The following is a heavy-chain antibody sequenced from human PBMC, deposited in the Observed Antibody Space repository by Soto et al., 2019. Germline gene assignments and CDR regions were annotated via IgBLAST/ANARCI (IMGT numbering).Heavy chain of an antibody. CDR2: VSGSCVST. CDR3: ADGIGVAAACATRYYGIAV. CDR1: GFTFSSYA. V-gene: IGHV3-23*01. D-gene: IGHD6-19*01. Sequence: EVQLLESGGGLVQPGGSLRLSCAASGFTFSSYAMSWVRQAPGKGLEGVSAVSGSCVSTYYADSVKGRFTISRDSYKQRLSLYIDRVSGEDTAAYYCADGIGVAAACATRYYGIAVWGTGTTVIVSS. J-gene: IGHJ6*04.